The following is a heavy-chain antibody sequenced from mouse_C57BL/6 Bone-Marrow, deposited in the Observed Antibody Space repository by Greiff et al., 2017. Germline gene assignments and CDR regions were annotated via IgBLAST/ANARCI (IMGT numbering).Heavy chain of an antibody. CDR1: GFTFSDHY. D-gene: IGHD6-1*01. CDR3: ARDRGGLGFAY. V-gene: IGHV5-16*01. J-gene: IGHJ3*01. CDR2: INYDGSST. Sequence: EVKVVESEGGLVQPGSSMKLSCTATGFTFSDHYMAWVRQAPEKGLEWVANINYDGSSTYYLDSLKSRFIISRDNAKNILYLQMSSLKSEDTATYYCARDRGGLGFAYWGQGTLVTVSA.